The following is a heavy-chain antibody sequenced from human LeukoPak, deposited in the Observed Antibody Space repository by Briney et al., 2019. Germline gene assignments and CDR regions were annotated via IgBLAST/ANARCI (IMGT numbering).Heavy chain of an antibody. CDR1: GFTFRNYD. Sequence: GGSLRLSCVASGFTFRNYDMGWVRQTPGKGLEWVSNIASGGGTPFYADYVQGRFTISRDNAKNSLYLQMNTLRDEDTAVYYCAAYGGSTRGSSDYWGQGTLVTVFS. CDR2: IASGGGTP. D-gene: IGHD4-23*01. J-gene: IGHJ4*02. V-gene: IGHV3-48*02. CDR3: AAYGGSTRGSSDY.